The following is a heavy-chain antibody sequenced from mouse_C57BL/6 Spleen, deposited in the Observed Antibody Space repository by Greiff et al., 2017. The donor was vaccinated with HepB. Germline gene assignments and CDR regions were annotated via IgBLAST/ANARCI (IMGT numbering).Heavy chain of an antibody. CDR1: GYTFTSYW. CDR2: IDPSDSYT. CDR3: AREGPH. D-gene: IGHD3-3*01. J-gene: IGHJ2*01. V-gene: IGHV1-50*01. Sequence: QVQLQQPGAELVKPGASVKLSCKASGYTFTSYWMQWVKQRPGQGLEWIGKIDPSDSYTNYNQTFKGKATLTVDTSSSTAYMQLSSLPSEDSSVDYCAREGPHWGQGTTLTVSS.